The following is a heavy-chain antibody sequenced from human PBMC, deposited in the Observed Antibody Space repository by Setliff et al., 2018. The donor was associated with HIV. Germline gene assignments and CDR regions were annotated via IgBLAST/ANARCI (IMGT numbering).Heavy chain of an antibody. D-gene: IGHD5-12*01. Sequence: PGGSLRLSCAASGFTFSVYYMSWIRQAPGKGLEWVSYITGSSSYTNYADSVKGRFTISRDNAKNSLYLQMNSLRAEDTAVYYCARVVIGYSGYDAFDHWGQGTLVTVSS. CDR3: ARVVIGYSGYDAFDH. J-gene: IGHJ4*02. CDR2: ITGSSSYT. CDR1: GFTFSVYY. V-gene: IGHV3-11*05.